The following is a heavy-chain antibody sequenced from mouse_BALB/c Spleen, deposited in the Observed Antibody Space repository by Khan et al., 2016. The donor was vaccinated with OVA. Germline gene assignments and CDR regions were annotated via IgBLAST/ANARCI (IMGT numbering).Heavy chain of an antibody. CDR2: IYPGTDNS. V-gene: IGHV1-76*01. CDR1: GYTFTSYW. D-gene: IGHD3-2*02. CDR3: AREEALYLFDH. Sequence: QVQLKESGAELVRPGASVKLSCKTSGYTFTSYWIHWVKQRPGQGLEWIARIYPGTDNSYYNEKFKDKATLTADKSSSTAYMQLSSLKSDDSDVYYCAREEALYLFDHWGQGTTLTGSS. J-gene: IGHJ2*01.